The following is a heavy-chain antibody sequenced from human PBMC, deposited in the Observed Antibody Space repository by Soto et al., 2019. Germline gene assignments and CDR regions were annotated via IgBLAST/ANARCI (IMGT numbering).Heavy chain of an antibody. V-gene: IGHV3-7*03. CDR1: GFTINTYW. D-gene: IGHD6-13*01. CDR2: INQDGSVK. CDR3: ARALASAASF. J-gene: IGHJ4*02. Sequence: DVQLVESGGGLVQPGGSLRLSCTGSGFTINTYWVNWVRQAPGKGLEWVANINQDGSVKHYVDSVRGRFTISRDNAKDSVYLQMNSLRAEDTAIYYCARALASAASFWGQGTLVTVSS.